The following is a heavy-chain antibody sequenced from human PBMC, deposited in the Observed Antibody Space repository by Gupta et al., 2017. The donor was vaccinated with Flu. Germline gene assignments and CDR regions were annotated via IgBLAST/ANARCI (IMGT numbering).Heavy chain of an antibody. V-gene: IGHV1-2*02. CDR2: INPNSGGT. CDR3: AVQGYSGNYDYFDS. Sequence: QLVQSGTEVKKPGASMKVSCKASEYTFTDYYMHWMRQAPGQGLEWMGWINPNSGGTNYAQKFQGRVTLTRGTSISTAYMELSRLSSDDTAVYYCAVQGYSGNYDYFDSWGQGNLVTVSA. J-gene: IGHJ4*02. CDR1: EYTFTDYY. D-gene: IGHD1-26*01.